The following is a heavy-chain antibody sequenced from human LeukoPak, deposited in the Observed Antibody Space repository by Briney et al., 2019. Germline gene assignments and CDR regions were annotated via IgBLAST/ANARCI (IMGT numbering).Heavy chain of an antibody. CDR1: GYTFTSYD. D-gene: IGHD2-15*01. J-gene: IGHJ4*02. CDR3: ARAYCSGGSCYGLYDY. CDR2: MNPNSGNT. Sequence: ASVKVSCKASGYTFTSYDINWVRQATGQGLEWMGWMNPNSGNTGYAQKFQGRVTMTRNTSISTAYMELSSLRSDDTAVYYCARAYCSGGSCYGLYDYWGQGTLVTVSS. V-gene: IGHV1-8*01.